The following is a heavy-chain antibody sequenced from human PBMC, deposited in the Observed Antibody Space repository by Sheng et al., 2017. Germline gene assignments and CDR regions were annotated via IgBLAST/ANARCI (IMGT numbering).Heavy chain of an antibody. J-gene: IGHJ2*01. Sequence: QVQLQESGPGLVEPSETLSLTCTVSGSSIASDYCWDWIRQSPGKGLEWIGSVYQSGTTYINPSLKGRATISVDTSNNKFSLRVTSVTVDDAAVYYCARDVKLQVSGDPXRWYFDLVGPWHSGRCFL. CDR2: VYQSGTT. CDR3: ARDVKLQVSGDPXRWYFDL. V-gene: IGHV4-38-2*02. CDR1: GSSIASDYC. D-gene: IGHD3-10*01.